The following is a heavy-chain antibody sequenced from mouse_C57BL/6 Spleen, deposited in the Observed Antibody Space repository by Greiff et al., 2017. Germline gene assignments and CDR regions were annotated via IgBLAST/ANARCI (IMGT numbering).Heavy chain of an antibody. D-gene: IGHD1-1*01. Sequence: QVQLQQSGPGLVQPSPSLSITCTVSGFSLTSYGVHWVRQSPGKGLEWLGVIWSGGSTDYNAAFISRLSISKDNPKCQVFFKMNSMQADDTAIYYCARRVLRGYAMDYWGQGTSVTVSS. CDR1: GFSLTSYG. J-gene: IGHJ4*01. V-gene: IGHV2-2*01. CDR2: IWSGGST. CDR3: ARRVLRGYAMDY.